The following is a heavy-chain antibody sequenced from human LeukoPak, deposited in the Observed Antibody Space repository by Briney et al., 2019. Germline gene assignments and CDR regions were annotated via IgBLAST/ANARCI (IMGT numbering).Heavy chain of an antibody. J-gene: IGHJ6*04. V-gene: IGHV1-18*04. CDR1: GYTFTSYG. D-gene: IGHD5-12*01. CDR2: ISAYNGNT. CDR3: ARRSSGYDYYYYYGMDV. Sequence: GASVKLSCTASGYTFTSYGISWVRQAPGQGLEWMGWISAYNGNTNYAQKLQGRVTMTTDTSTSTAYMELRSLRSDDTAVYYCARRSSGYDYYYYYGMDVWGKGTTVTVSS.